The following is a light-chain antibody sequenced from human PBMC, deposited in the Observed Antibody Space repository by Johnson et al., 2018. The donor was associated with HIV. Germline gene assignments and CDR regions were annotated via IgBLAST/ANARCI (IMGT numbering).Light chain of an antibody. CDR2: ENN. J-gene: IGLJ1*01. CDR1: SSNIGNNY. V-gene: IGLV1-51*02. Sequence: QAVLTQPPSVSAAPGQKVTISCSGSSSNIGNNYVSWYQQLPGTAPKVLIYENNKRPSGIPDRFSGSKSGTSATLGITGLQTGDEADYYCGTWDSSLSAYVCGTGTKVTVL. CDR3: GTWDSSLSAYV.